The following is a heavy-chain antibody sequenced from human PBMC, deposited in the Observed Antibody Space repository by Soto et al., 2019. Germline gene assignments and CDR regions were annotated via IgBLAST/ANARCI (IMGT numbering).Heavy chain of an antibody. D-gene: IGHD1-1*01. CDR1: GGFVSSGSYY. J-gene: IGHJ3*02. V-gene: IGHV4-61*01. CDR3: ARVERGTATTVVDAFDI. CDR2: VSHSGGT. Sequence: SETLSLTCAVYGGFVSSGSYYWSWIRQPPGKGLEWIGEVSHSGGTHFNPSLKSRVTISVDTSKNQFSLKMSSVTTADTALYYCARVERGTATTVVDAFDIWGPGTMVTVSS.